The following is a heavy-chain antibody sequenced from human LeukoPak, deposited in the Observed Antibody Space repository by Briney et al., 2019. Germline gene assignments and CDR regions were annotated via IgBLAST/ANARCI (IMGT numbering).Heavy chain of an antibody. CDR2: IYFTGST. J-gene: IGHJ4*02. CDR3: AKDLSSIVVVVAAE. Sequence: ASETLSLTCSVSGDSVSSSSYYWGWIRQPPGKGLEWIGSIYFTGSTYYNPSLKSRVTISVDTSKNHFSLKLTSVTAADTAVYYCAKDLSSIVVVVAAEWGQGTLVTVSS. V-gene: IGHV4-39*07. CDR1: GDSVSSSSYY. D-gene: IGHD2-15*01.